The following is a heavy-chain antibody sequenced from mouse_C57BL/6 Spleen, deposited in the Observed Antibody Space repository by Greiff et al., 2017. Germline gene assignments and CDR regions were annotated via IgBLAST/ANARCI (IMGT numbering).Heavy chain of an antibody. CDR3: ARLICWMDY. CDR2: IDPSDSYT. J-gene: IGHJ4*01. Sequence: VQLQQPGAELVKPGASVKLSCKASGYTFTSYWMQWVKQRPGQGLEWIGEIDPSDSYTNYNQKFKGKATLTVDTSSSTAYMQLSSLTSEDSAVYYCARLICWMDYWGQGTSVTVSS. V-gene: IGHV1-50*01. CDR1: GYTFTSYW. D-gene: IGHD2-4*01.